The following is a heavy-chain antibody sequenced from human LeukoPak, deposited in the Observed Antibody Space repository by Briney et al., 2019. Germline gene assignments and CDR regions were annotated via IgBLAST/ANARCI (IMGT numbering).Heavy chain of an antibody. CDR1: GGSISSYY. CDR2: IYYSGST. V-gene: IGHV4-59*12. Sequence: SETLSLTCTVSGGSISSYYWSWIRQPPGKGLEWIGYIYYSGSTNYNPSLKSRVTISVDRSKNQFSLKLSSVTAADTAVYYCARDQQAESWFDPWGQGTLVTVSS. CDR3: ARDQQAESWFDP. J-gene: IGHJ5*02. D-gene: IGHD3-10*01.